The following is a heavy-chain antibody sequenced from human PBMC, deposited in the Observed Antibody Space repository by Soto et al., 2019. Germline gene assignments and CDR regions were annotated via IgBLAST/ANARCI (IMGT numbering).Heavy chain of an antibody. Sequence: QVQLVQSGAEVKKPGSSVKVSCKASGGTFRSYSISWVRQAPGQGLEWMGGIIPIFDITNYEQKFQGRFTISADESTSTAYMELSSLGSDDTAVYYCARPDEGGYSSNHHYSYALDVWGQGTTVTV. J-gene: IGHJ6*02. D-gene: IGHD3-22*01. CDR2: IIPIFDIT. CDR1: GGTFRSYS. CDR3: ARPDEGGYSSNHHYSYALDV. V-gene: IGHV1-69*01.